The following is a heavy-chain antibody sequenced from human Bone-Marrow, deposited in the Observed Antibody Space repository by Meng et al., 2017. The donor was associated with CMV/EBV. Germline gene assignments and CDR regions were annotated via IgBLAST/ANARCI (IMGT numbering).Heavy chain of an antibody. CDR3: ARISDSWSGSDV. CDR1: GFAFSSYG. J-gene: IGHJ6*02. D-gene: IGHD3-3*01. Sequence: GESLKISCAASGFAFSSYGMHWVRQAPGKGLEWVAFTLYDGSRQYYADSVKGRFTISRDNSKNTLYLDMDSLRVEDTAVYFCARISDSWSGSDVWGQGTTVTVSS. V-gene: IGHV3-30*02. CDR2: TLYDGSRQ.